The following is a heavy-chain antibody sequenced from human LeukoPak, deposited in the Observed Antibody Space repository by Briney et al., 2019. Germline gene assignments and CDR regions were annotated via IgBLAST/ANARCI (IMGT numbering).Heavy chain of an antibody. J-gene: IGHJ4*02. CDR1: GFTFSSYA. CDR2: IYSGGTI. D-gene: IGHD7-27*01. V-gene: IGHV3-66*01. Sequence: PGGSLRLSCAASGFTFSSYAMSWVRQAPGKGLEWVSVIYSGGTIFYADSVKGRFTISRDNSKNTVYLEMNSLRAEDTAVYYCARDGENHYYDYWGQGTLVTVST. CDR3: ARDGENHYYDY.